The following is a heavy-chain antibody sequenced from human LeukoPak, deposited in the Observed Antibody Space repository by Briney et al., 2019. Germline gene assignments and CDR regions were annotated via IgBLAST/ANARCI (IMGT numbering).Heavy chain of an antibody. CDR1: GFTFSDYS. D-gene: IGHD2-21*01. CDR3: TRDGRAPDVVPFDH. CDR2: INGLSSAI. Sequence: GGSLRLSGAASGFTFSDYSMNWVRQAPGKGPEWVSYINGLSSAIYYADSVKGRFTISRENAKNSLSLQMHSLRDEDTAVYYCTRDGRAPDVVPFDHWGQGTLVTVSS. J-gene: IGHJ4*02. V-gene: IGHV3-48*02.